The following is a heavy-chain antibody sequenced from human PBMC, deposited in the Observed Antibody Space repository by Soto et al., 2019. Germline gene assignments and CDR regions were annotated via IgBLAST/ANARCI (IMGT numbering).Heavy chain of an antibody. CDR2: ISYDGSNK. V-gene: IGHV3-30-3*01. Sequence: PGGSLRLSCAASGFTFSSYAMHWVRQAPGKGLEWVAVISYDGSNKYYADSVKGRFTISRDNSKNTLYLQMNSLRAEDTAVYYCARDADEQYYYDSSGPDYWGQGTLVTVSS. CDR3: ARDADEQYYYDSSGPDY. D-gene: IGHD3-22*01. J-gene: IGHJ4*02. CDR1: GFTFSSYA.